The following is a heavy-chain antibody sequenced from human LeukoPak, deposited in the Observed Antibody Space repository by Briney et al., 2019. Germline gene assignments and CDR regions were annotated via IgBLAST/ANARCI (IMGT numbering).Heavy chain of an antibody. CDR1: GFTFSSYA. Sequence: GGSLRLSCAASGFTFSSYAMHWVRQAPGKGLEWVAVISYDGSNKYYADSVKGRFTISRDNSKNTLYLQMSSLRAEDTAVYYCARDREADYWGQGTLVTVSS. CDR3: ARDREADY. V-gene: IGHV3-30-3*01. D-gene: IGHD3-10*01. CDR2: ISYDGSNK. J-gene: IGHJ4*02.